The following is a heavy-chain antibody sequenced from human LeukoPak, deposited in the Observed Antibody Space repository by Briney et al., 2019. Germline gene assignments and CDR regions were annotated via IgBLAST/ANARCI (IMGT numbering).Heavy chain of an antibody. Sequence: GGSLRLSCAASGFTFSDYYMTWIRQAPGKGLEWLSYISGTSSPTNYADSVKGRFTISRDNAENSLYLRMNSLRAEDTAVYYCARVGLTTAAGTYDYWGQGTLVTVSS. CDR1: GFTFSDYY. CDR3: ARVGLTTAAGTYDY. CDR2: ISGTSSPT. J-gene: IGHJ4*02. V-gene: IGHV3-11*06. D-gene: IGHD6-13*01.